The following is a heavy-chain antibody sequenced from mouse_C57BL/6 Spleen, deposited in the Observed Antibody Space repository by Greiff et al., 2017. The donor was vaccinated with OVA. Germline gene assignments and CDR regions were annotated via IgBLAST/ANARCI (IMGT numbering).Heavy chain of an antibody. D-gene: IGHD2-2*01. Sequence: QVQLQQSGPELVKPGASVKISCKASGYAFSSSWMNWVKQRPGKGLEWIGRIYPGDGDTNYNGKFKGKATLTADKSSSTAYMQLSSLTSEDSAVYFCARSGVNGYEDYWGQGTTLTVSS. CDR2: IYPGDGDT. CDR1: GYAFSSSW. CDR3: ARSGVNGYEDY. J-gene: IGHJ2*01. V-gene: IGHV1-82*01.